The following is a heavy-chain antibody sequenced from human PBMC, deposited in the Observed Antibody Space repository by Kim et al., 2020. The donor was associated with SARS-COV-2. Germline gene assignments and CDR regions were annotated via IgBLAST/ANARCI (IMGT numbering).Heavy chain of an antibody. CDR2: ISTDSSFR. J-gene: IGHJ4*02. CDR1: GFTLRTYS. D-gene: IGHD3-10*01. CDR3: ARAADGPGTLIFDS. V-gene: IGHV3-21*01. Sequence: GGSLRLSCAVSGFTLRTYSMSWLRQAPGKGLEWVASISTDSSFRHYADSPKGRFIISRDNAENLLYLQMNSLTVEDTAVYYCARAADGPGTLIFDSWVQG.